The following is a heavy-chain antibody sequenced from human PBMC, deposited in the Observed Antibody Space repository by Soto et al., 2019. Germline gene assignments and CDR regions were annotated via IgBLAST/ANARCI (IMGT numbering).Heavy chain of an antibody. J-gene: IGHJ4*02. Sequence: QVQLQQWGAGLLEPSETLSLTCAVYGGSFSGYYWSWIRQPPGKGLEWIGEINHSGSTNYNPSLKSRVTISVDTSKNQFSLKLSSVTAADTAVYYCARANYDYIWGSYRSIRFDYWGQGTLVTVSS. CDR2: INHSGST. CDR1: GGSFSGYY. V-gene: IGHV4-34*01. CDR3: ARANYDYIWGSYRSIRFDY. D-gene: IGHD3-16*02.